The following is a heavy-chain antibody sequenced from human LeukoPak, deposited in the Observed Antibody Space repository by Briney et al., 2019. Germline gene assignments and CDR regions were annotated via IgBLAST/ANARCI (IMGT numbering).Heavy chain of an antibody. D-gene: IGHD4-17*01. Sequence: GGSLRLSCAASGYTFSSYGMHWVRQAPGKGLEWVAFIRYDGSNKYYADSVKGRFTISRDNFKNTLYLQMNSLRAEDTAVYYCAPRTTLGIDYWGQGTLVTVSS. J-gene: IGHJ4*02. V-gene: IGHV3-30*02. CDR3: APRTTLGIDY. CDR2: IRYDGSNK. CDR1: GYTFSSYG.